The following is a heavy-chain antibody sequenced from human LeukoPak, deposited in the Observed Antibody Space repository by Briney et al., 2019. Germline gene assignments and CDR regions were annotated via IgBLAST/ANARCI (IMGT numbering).Heavy chain of an antibody. CDR3: ARVRSSSSLSPWYFDL. CDR1: GGSISNHY. D-gene: IGHD6-13*01. CDR2: IYYSGST. J-gene: IGHJ2*01. V-gene: IGHV4-59*11. Sequence: PSETLSLTCTVSGGSISNHYWSWIRQPPGKAPEWIGFIYYSGSTNYNPSLKSRVTISVDTSKNQFSLKLTSVTAADTAVYYCARVRSSSSLSPWYFDLWGRGTLVTVSS.